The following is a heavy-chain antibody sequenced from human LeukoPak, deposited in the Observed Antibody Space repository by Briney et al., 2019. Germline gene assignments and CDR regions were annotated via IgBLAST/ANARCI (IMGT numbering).Heavy chain of an antibody. Sequence: VSCXXSEYTFTSYXXHWVRQAPGQGLEWMGVXNPSXGSKIYPQKFQGRVTITRDTSKSTVCMEVTRLRSEDTAVYYCARDLAPFYGGNSRGPXRFXXWG. CDR1: EYTFTSYX. CDR3: ARDLAPFYGGNSRGPXRFXX. D-gene: IGHD4-17*01. V-gene: IGHV1-46*01. J-gene: IGHJ4*01. CDR2: XNPSXGSK.